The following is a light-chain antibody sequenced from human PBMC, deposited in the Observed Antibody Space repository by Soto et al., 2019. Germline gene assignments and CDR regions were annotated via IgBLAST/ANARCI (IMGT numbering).Light chain of an antibody. J-gene: IGKJ4*01. CDR1: QGISSH. CDR2: SAS. CDR3: QQIHSYPVT. V-gene: IGKV1-9*01. Sequence: DIPLTQSPAFLSTSVGDKVTITCRASQGISSHLAWYQQKPGKAPNLLVYSASTLQRGVPSRFSGSGSGTEFTLTISSLQPEDFASYFCQQIHSYPVTFGGGTKVEIE.